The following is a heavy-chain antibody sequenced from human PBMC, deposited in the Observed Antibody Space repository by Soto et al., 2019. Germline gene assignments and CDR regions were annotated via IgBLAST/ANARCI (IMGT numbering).Heavy chain of an antibody. CDR2: IRIDSNHI. CDR1: GFIFTSYS. CDR3: ARDLRYYFDY. V-gene: IGHV3-48*02. Sequence: EVQLVESGGGLVQPGGSLRLSCAASGFIFTSYSMNWVRQAPGKGLEWLSYIRIDSNHIGYADSVRGRFTISSDIAKNYLYLQMKSLRDEDTAVYYCARDLRYYFDYWGQGTLVTVSS. J-gene: IGHJ4*02.